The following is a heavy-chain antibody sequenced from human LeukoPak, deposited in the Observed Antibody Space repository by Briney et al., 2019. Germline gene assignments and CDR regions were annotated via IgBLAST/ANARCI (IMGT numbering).Heavy chain of an antibody. CDR1: GFTVSSNY. V-gene: IGHV3-53*01. J-gene: IGHJ4*02. CDR3: AKVYSSRFCFDY. Sequence: GGSLRLSCAASGFTVSSNYMSWVRQAPGKGLEWVSVIYSGGSTYYADSVKGRFTISRDNSKNTLYLQMNSLRAEDTAVYYCAKVYSSRFCFDYWGQGTLVTVSS. CDR2: IYSGGST. D-gene: IGHD6-13*01.